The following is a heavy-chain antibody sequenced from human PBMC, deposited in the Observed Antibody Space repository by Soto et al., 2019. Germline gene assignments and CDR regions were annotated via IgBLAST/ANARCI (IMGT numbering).Heavy chain of an antibody. Sequence: QITLKESGPTVVKPTQTLTLTCTFSGFSLSTSGVGVGWIRQPPGKALEWLAFIYWDDDKRYSPSLNSMLTIIKNTSNNMVLLIMTNVDPVDSATYYCAQRSPYNRNWNTGWFDSWGQGTLVTVSS. CDR3: AQRSPYNRNWNTGWFDS. CDR1: GFSLSTSGVG. J-gene: IGHJ5*01. V-gene: IGHV2-5*02. CDR2: IYWDDDK. D-gene: IGHD1-1*01.